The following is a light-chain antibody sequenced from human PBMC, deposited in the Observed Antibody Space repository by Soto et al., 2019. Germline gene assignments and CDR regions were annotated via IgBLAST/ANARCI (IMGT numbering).Light chain of an antibody. CDR3: SSYTSSSTLV. V-gene: IGLV2-14*01. CDR1: SSDVGGYNF. CDR2: EVS. Sequence: QSVLTQPASVSGSPGQSITISCTGTSSDVGGYNFVAWYQHHPGKAPKVMIYEVSNRPSGVSNRFSGSKSGNTASLTISGLQAEDDADYYCSSYTSSSTLVFGGGTKVTVL. J-gene: IGLJ2*01.